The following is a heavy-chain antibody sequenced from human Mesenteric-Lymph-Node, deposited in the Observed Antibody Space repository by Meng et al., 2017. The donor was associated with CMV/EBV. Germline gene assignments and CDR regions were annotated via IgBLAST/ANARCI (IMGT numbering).Heavy chain of an antibody. V-gene: IGHV4-4*02. J-gene: IGHJ5*02. D-gene: IGHD1-7*01. CDR1: GGAVNSENW. Sequence: AVSGGAVNSENWWSWVRQSPGKGLEWIGEIYHTGSVNLNPSLKSRVTVSLDKSNNQFSLNLTSVTAADTAVYYCASHNWDYVGNWFDPWGQGTLVTVS. CDR2: IYHTGSV. CDR3: ASHNWDYVGNWFDP.